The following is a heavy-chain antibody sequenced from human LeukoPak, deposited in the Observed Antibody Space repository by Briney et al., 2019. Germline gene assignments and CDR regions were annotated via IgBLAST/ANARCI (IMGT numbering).Heavy chain of an antibody. CDR1: GFTFSSYS. V-gene: IGHV3-30*03. CDR2: ISYDGSNK. J-gene: IGHJ6*02. CDR3: AREAGSGSYYYYYYYGMDV. D-gene: IGHD3-10*01. Sequence: PGGSLRLPCAASGFTFSSYSMNWVRQAPGKGLEWVAVISYDGSNKYYADSVKGRFTISRDNSKNTLYLQMNSLRAEDTAVYYCAREAGSGSYYYYYYYGMDVWGQGTTVTVSS.